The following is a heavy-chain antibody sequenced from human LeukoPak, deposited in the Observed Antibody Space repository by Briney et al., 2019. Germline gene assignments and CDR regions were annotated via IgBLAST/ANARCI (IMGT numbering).Heavy chain of an antibody. CDR2: INPNSGGT. V-gene: IGHV1-2*02. CDR1: GYTFTTYY. Sequence: GASVKVSCKASGYTFTTYYIHWVRQAPGQGLEWMGWINPNSGGTNYAQKFQGRVTMTRDTSISTAYMELSRLRSDDTGVYSCARDVGGTDGLDYWGQGTQVTVSS. CDR3: ARDVGGTDGLDY. D-gene: IGHD1/OR15-1a*01. J-gene: IGHJ4*02.